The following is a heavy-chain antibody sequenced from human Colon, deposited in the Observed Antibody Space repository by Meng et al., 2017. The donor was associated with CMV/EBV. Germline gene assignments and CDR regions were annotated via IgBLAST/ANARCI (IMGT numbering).Heavy chain of an antibody. CDR2: ISSSATSL. D-gene: IGHD3-3*01. CDR1: GFTFSSYS. Sequence: GGSLRLSCAASGFTFSSYSMNWVRQAPGKGLEWVSSISSSATSLFYADSVRGRFTISRDNANNSLDLQMNSLGAEDTAVYYCARIWDDFWSGYRYYFYAVDVWGQGTAVTVSS. J-gene: IGHJ6*02. V-gene: IGHV3-21*04. CDR3: ARIWDDFWSGYRYYFYAVDV.